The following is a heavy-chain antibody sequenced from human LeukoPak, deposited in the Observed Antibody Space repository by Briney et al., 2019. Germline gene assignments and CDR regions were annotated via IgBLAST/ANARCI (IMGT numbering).Heavy chain of an antibody. J-gene: IGHJ6*02. CDR2: ISWNSGSI. CDR1: GFTFDDYA. CDR3: AKGSSGWLYYYYGMDV. Sequence: GGSLRLSCAASGFTFDDYAVHWVRQAPGKGLEWVSGISWNSGSIGYADSVKGRFTISRDNAKNSLYLQMNSLRAEDTALYYCAKGSSGWLYYYYGMDVWGQGTTVTVSS. V-gene: IGHV3-9*01. D-gene: IGHD6-19*01.